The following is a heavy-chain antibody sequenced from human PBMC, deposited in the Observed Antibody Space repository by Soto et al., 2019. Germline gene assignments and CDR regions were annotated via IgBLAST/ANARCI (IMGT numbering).Heavy chain of an antibody. CDR3: ARGGSQQLVRGRGMDV. J-gene: IGHJ6*02. CDR1: GGSFSGYY. V-gene: IGHV4-34*01. D-gene: IGHD6-13*01. Sequence: SETLSLTCAVYGGSFSGYYWSWIRQPPGKGLEWIGEINHSGSTNYNPSLKSRVTISVDTSKNQFSLKLSSVTAADTAVYYCARGGSQQLVRGRGMDVWGQGTTVTVSS. CDR2: INHSGST.